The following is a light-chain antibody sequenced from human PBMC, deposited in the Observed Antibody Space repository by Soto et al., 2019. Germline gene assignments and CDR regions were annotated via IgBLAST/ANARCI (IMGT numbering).Light chain of an antibody. CDR2: DAS. V-gene: IGKV3-11*01. CDR3: QQRFNWPIT. J-gene: IGKJ4*01. CDR1: QSVSSY. Sequence: EIVLTQSPATLSLSPGERATLSCRASQSVSSYLAWYQQKPGQAPRLLIYDASNRATGIPARFSGRGSGTDFTLTISSLEPEDFAVYYCQQRFNWPITFGGGTKVDIK.